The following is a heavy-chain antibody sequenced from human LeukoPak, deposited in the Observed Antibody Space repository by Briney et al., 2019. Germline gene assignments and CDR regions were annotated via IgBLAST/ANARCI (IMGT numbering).Heavy chain of an antibody. Sequence: ASVKVSCKASGYTFTTYAMHWVRQAPGQRLEWMGWISTGNGYTKYSQKFQGRVTITRDTSASTAYMELSSLRSEDTATYYCARDVSSWSFDYWGQGALVTVSS. V-gene: IGHV1-3*04. CDR1: GYTFTTYA. J-gene: IGHJ4*02. CDR2: ISTGNGYT. CDR3: ARDVSSWSFDY. D-gene: IGHD6-13*01.